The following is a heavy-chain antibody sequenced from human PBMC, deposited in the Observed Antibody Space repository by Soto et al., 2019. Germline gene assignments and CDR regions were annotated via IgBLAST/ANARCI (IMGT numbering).Heavy chain of an antibody. J-gene: IGHJ4*02. CDR3: ARDRCSSTSCYWGYEGASFDY. D-gene: IGHD2-2*01. V-gene: IGHV6-1*01. CDR2: TYYRSKWYN. CDR1: GDSVSSNSAA. Sequence: PSQTLSLTCAISGDSVSSNSAAWNGSRQPPSRGLEWLGRTYYRSKWYNDYAVSVKSRITINPDTSKNQFSLQLHSVTPEDTAVYYCARDRCSSTSCYWGYEGASFDYWGQGTLVTVSS.